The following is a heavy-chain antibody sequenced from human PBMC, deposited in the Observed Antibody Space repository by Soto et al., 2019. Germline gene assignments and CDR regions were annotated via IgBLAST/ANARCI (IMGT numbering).Heavy chain of an antibody. J-gene: IGHJ4*02. V-gene: IGHV3-49*03. CDR1: GFTFGDYA. CDR2: IRSKGYGGTT. D-gene: IGHD3-22*01. CDR3: ARVGSASLMVVVIADH. Sequence: PGGSLRLSCTTSGFTFGDYAMSWFRQALGKGLEWVGFIRSKGYGGTTQYAASVKGRFTISRDDSESIAYLQMDSLKTEDTALYYCARVGSASLMVVVIADHWGQGTQVTVSS.